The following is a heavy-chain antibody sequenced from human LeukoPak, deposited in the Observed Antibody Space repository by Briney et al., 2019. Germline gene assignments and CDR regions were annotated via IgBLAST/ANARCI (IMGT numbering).Heavy chain of an antibody. CDR3: AKDHSAAAGGQYFDY. J-gene: IGHJ4*02. D-gene: IGHD6-13*01. Sequence: PGGSLRLSCAASGFTFSSYGMHWVRQAPGKGLEWVAVISYDGSNKYYADSVKGRFTISRDNSKNTLYLQMNSLRAEDTAVYYCAKDHSAAAGGQYFDYWGQGTLVTVSS. V-gene: IGHV3-30*18. CDR2: ISYDGSNK. CDR1: GFTFSSYG.